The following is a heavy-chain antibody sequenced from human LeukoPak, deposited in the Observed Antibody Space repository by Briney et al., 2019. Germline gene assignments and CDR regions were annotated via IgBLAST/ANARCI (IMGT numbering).Heavy chain of an antibody. CDR3: AREYSSSYPGDYYYYYYMDV. J-gene: IGHJ6*03. CDR1: GYTFTSYG. CDR2: IIPIFGTA. D-gene: IGHD6-13*01. Sequence: SVKVSCKASGYTFTSYGISWVRQAPGQGLEWMGGIIPIFGTANYAQKFQGRVTITADESTSTAYMELSSLRSEDTAVYYCAREYSSSYPGDYYYYYYMDVWGKGTTVTVSS. V-gene: IGHV1-69*13.